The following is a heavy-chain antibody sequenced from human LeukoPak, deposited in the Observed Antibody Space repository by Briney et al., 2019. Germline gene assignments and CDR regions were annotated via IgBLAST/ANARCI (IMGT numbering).Heavy chain of an antibody. J-gene: IGHJ4*02. D-gene: IGHD3-22*01. V-gene: IGHV3-7*04. CDR1: GFTVSSNY. Sequence: GGSLRLSCAASGFTVSSNYMSWVRQAPGKGLEWVANIKQDGSEKYYVDSVKGRFTISRDNAKNSLYLQMNSLRAEDTAVYYCARAMRYYYDSSGYYPRYFDYWGQGTLVTVSS. CDR3: ARAMRYYYDSSGYYPRYFDY. CDR2: IKQDGSEK.